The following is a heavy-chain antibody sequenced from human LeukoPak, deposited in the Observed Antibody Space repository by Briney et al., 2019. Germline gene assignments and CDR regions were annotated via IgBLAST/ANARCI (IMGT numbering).Heavy chain of an antibody. CDR3: AREKVRLGSSWYVTEYGMDV. CDR2: INHSGST. Sequence: PSETLSLTCAVYGGSFSGYYWSWIRQPPGKGLEWIGEINHSGSTNYNPSLKSRVTISVDTSKNRFSLKLSSVTAADTAVYYCAREKVRLGSSWYVTEYGMDVWGQGTTVTVSS. CDR1: GGSFSGYY. J-gene: IGHJ6*02. D-gene: IGHD6-13*01. V-gene: IGHV4-34*01.